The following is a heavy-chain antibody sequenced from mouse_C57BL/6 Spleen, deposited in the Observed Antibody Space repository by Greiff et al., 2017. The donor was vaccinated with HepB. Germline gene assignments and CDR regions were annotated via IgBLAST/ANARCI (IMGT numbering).Heavy chain of an antibody. CDR2: ISSGSSTI. Sequence: EVKLMESGGGLVKPGGSLKLSCAASGFTFSDYGMHWVRQAPEKGLEWVAYISSGSSTIYYADTVKGRFTISRDNAKNTLFLQMTSLRYEDTAMYYCAGGVYGSSYWYFDVWGTGTTVTVSS. V-gene: IGHV5-17*01. D-gene: IGHD1-1*01. CDR1: GFTFSDYG. CDR3: AGGVYGSSYWYFDV. J-gene: IGHJ1*03.